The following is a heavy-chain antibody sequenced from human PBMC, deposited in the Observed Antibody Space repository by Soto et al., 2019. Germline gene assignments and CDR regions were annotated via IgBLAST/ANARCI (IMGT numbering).Heavy chain of an antibody. CDR3: VKDRQYGSSWYVYDY. J-gene: IGHJ4*02. Sequence: PGGSLRLSCSASGFTFSSYAMNWVRQAPGKGLEYVSAISSNGGSTYYADSVKGRFTISRDNSKNTLYLQMSSLRAEDTAVYYCVKDRQYGSSWYVYDYWGQGTLVTVSS. CDR2: ISSNGGST. V-gene: IGHV3-64D*08. D-gene: IGHD6-13*01. CDR1: GFTFSSYA.